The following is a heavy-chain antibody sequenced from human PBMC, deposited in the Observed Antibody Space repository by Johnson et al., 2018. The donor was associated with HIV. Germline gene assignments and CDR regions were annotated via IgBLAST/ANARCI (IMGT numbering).Heavy chain of an antibody. J-gene: IGHJ3*02. D-gene: IGHD6-19*01. V-gene: IGHV3-30*04. CDR3: AKIGQWAAFHI. CDR1: GFTFSSYA. Sequence: QMLLVESGGGVVQPGRSLRLSCAASGFTFSSYAMHWVRQAPGTGLEWVAVISYDGRNKYYADSVKGRFNISRDNSKNTLYLQMNSLKTEDTAVYYCAKIGQWAAFHIWGQGTMVTVSS. CDR2: ISYDGRNK.